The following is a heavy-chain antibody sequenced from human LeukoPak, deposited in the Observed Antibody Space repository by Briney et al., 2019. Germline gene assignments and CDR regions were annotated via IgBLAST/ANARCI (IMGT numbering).Heavy chain of an antibody. V-gene: IGHV4-59*01. D-gene: IGHD5-18*01. CDR3: ARLYIYGYYYFDY. Sequence: SETLSLTCTVSGGSISSYYWSWIRQPPGKGLEWIGYIDYSGSTNYNPSLKSRVTISVDTSKNQFSLKLSSVTAADTAVYYCARLYIYGYYYFDYWGQGTLVTVSS. CDR2: IDYSGST. J-gene: IGHJ4*02. CDR1: GGSISSYY.